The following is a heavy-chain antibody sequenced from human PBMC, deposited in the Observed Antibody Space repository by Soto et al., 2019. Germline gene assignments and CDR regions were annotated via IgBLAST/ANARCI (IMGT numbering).Heavy chain of an antibody. V-gene: IGHV3-21*01. Sequence: WGSLRLSCAASGFTFSSYSMNWVRQAPGKGLEWVSSISGSGSYIYSADSMKGRFTISRDNAKNSLYLQMNSLRAEDTAVYYCARFTATTGCDFWGQGTLVTVSS. CDR2: ISGSGSYI. J-gene: IGHJ4*02. D-gene: IGHD1-1*01. CDR1: GFTFSSYS. CDR3: ARFTATTGCDF.